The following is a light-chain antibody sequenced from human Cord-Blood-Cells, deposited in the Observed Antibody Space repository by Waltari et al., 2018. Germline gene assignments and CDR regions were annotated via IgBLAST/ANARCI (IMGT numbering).Light chain of an antibody. CDR1: QSVSSN. CDR2: GAS. CDR3: QQYNNWPLYT. J-gene: IGKJ2*01. Sequence: EIVITHSAATLSVSPGVRATLSCRASQSVSSNLAWYQQKPGQAPRLLIYGASTRATGSTARFSGSGSGTELTLTISRLQSEYFAVYYCQQYNNWPLYTFGQGTKLEIK. V-gene: IGKV3-15*01.